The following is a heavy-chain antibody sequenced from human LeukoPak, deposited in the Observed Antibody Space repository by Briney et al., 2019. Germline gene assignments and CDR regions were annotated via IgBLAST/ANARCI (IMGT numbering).Heavy chain of an antibody. CDR2: IYTSGST. CDR1: GGSISSGSYY. J-gene: IGHJ4*02. CDR3: AREPPIAAAGTSYFDY. D-gene: IGHD6-13*01. Sequence: SETLSLTCTVSGGSISSGSYYWSWIRQPAGKGLEWIGRIYTSGSTNYNPSLKSRVTISVDTSKNQFPLKLSSVAAADTAVYYCAREPPIAAAGTSYFDYWGQGTLVTVSS. V-gene: IGHV4-61*02.